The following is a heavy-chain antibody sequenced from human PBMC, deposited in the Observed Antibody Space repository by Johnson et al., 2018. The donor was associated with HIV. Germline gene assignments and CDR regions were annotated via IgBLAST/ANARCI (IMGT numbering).Heavy chain of an antibody. D-gene: IGHD4-17*01. V-gene: IGHV3-33*06. CDR3: AKDAYDYGDYGAFDI. CDR2: IWYDGSNK. Sequence: QEQLVESGGGVVQPGRSLRLSCAASGFTFSSYGMHWVRQAPGKGLEWVAVIWYDGSNKYYADSVKGRFTISRDNSKNTLYLQMNSLRAEDTAVYYCAKDAYDYGDYGAFDIWGQGTMVTVSS. CDR1: GFTFSSYG. J-gene: IGHJ3*02.